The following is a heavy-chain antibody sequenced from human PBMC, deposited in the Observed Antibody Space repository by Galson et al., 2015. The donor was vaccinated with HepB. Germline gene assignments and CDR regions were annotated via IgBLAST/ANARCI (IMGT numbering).Heavy chain of an antibody. CDR3: VKDLVVVPAAMSYYYYGMDV. V-gene: IGHV3-64D*06. CDR2: ISSNGGST. J-gene: IGHJ6*02. D-gene: IGHD2-2*01. CDR1: GFTFSSYA. Sequence: SLRLSCAASGFTFSSYAMHWVRQAPGKGLEYVSAISSNGGSTYYADSVKGRFTISRDNSKNTLYLQMSSLRAEDTAVYYCVKDLVVVPAAMSYYYYGMDVWGQGTTVTVSS.